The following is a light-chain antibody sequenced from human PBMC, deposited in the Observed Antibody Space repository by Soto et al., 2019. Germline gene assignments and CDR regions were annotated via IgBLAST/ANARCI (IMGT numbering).Light chain of an antibody. CDR2: DVS. CDR3: CSYAGSYSYV. Sequence: QSTLAQPRSVSGSPGQSVTISCTGTSRDVGGYNYVSWYQQHPGKAPKLMIYDVSERASGVPDRFSGSKSGNTASLTISGLHAENEADYYCCSYAGSYSYVFGTGTNVTVL. CDR1: SRDVGGYNY. V-gene: IGLV2-11*01. J-gene: IGLJ1*01.